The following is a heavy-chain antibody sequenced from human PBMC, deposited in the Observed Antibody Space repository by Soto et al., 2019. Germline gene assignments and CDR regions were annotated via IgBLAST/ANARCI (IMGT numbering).Heavy chain of an antibody. V-gene: IGHV6-1*01. CDR2: TYYRSKWYN. D-gene: IGHD3-3*01. Sequence: HPLALTCALSRDRVSSNSAASNWIMHSPSRGLEWLGMTYYRSKWYNDYAVTVQSRITINPDTSKNQFSLQLNYANPEDTAVSYCARSIQGSHAFEIWGQGTMVTGSS. CDR3: ARSIQGSHAFEI. CDR1: RDRVSSNSAA. J-gene: IGHJ3*02.